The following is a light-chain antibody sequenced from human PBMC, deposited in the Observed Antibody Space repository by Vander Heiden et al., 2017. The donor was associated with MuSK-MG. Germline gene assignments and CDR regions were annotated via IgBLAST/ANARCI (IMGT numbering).Light chain of an antibody. Sequence: EIVLTQSPGTLALSPGERATLYCRASQSVSSSYLAWYQQKPGQAPRLLIYGASSRATGIPDRFSGSGSGTDFTLTISRLEPEDFAVYYCQQYGSPSWTFGQGTKVEIK. V-gene: IGKV3-20*01. CDR3: QQYGSPSWT. CDR2: GAS. J-gene: IGKJ1*01. CDR1: QSVSSSY.